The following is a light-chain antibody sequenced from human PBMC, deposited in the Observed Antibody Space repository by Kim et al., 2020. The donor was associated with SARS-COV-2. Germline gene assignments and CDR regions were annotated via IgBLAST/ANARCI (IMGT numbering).Light chain of an antibody. Sequence: SSELTQDPAVSVALGQTVRITCQEDSLRSYYATWYQQKPRQAPVLVIYGRNNRPSGIPDRFSGSTSGNTASLTISGAQAEDEADFYCQSRNSGGNVVFGGGTQLTVL. CDR2: GRN. CDR3: QSRNSGGNVV. J-gene: IGLJ2*01. V-gene: IGLV3-19*01. CDR1: SLRSYY.